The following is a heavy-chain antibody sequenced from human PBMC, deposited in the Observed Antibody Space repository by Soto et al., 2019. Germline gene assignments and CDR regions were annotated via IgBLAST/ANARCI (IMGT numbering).Heavy chain of an antibody. V-gene: IGHV3-23*01. J-gene: IGHJ6*02. CDR2: ISGSGDSA. Sequence: EVHLLESGGGLIQPGGSLRLSCATSGLTFSSHTMSWVRQAPGRGLEWVSGISGSGDSAYYADSVKGRFSISRDNAKKTMSLQMNSLRAEDTAIYFCATSVCGTIGCRLMDVWGQGTTVSVSS. D-gene: IGHD2-8*01. CDR1: GLTFSSHT. CDR3: ATSVCGTIGCRLMDV.